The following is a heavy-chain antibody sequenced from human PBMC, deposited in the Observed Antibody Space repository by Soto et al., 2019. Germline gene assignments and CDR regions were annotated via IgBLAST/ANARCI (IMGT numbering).Heavy chain of an antibody. CDR3: AKDREWLVRYYYYGMDV. Sequence: GGSLRLSCAASGFTFSSYGMHWVCQAPGKGLEWVAVISYDGSNKYYADSVKGRFTISRDNSKNTLYLQMNSLRAEDTAVYYCAKDREWLVRYYYYGMDVWGQGTTATVSS. D-gene: IGHD6-19*01. J-gene: IGHJ6*02. CDR1: GFTFSSYG. V-gene: IGHV3-30*18. CDR2: ISYDGSNK.